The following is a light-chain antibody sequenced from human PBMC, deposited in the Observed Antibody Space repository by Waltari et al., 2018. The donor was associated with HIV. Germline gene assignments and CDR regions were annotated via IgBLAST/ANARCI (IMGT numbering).Light chain of an antibody. CDR1: QSVLYSSTNKNY. CDR2: WAA. Sequence: DIVMTQSPDSLAVSLGERATINCKSSQSVLYSSTNKNYLAWYQQKPGQPPKLLIYWAATRESGVPDRFSGSGSETDFTLTISSLQAEDVAVYYCQQYYSTPPHTFGQGTKLEIK. CDR3: QQYYSTPPHT. J-gene: IGKJ2*01. V-gene: IGKV4-1*01.